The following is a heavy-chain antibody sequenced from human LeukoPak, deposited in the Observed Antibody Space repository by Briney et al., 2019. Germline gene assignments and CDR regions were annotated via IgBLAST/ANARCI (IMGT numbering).Heavy chain of an antibody. CDR2: ISSSSSYI. CDR1: GFTFSSYS. Sequence: GGSLRLSCAASGFTFSSYSMNWVRQAPGKGLEWVSSISSSSSYIYYADSVKGRFTISRDNAKNSLYLQMNSLGAEDTAVYYCARAPPLYCSGGSCYPDYWGQGTLVTVSS. V-gene: IGHV3-21*01. CDR3: ARAPPLYCSGGSCYPDY. D-gene: IGHD2-15*01. J-gene: IGHJ4*02.